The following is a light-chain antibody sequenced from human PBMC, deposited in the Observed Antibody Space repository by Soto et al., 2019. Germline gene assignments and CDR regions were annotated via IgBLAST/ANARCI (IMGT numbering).Light chain of an antibody. V-gene: IGKV3-11*01. J-gene: IGKJ5*01. CDR1: QSVSNY. CDR3: QQRSSWPLIT. Sequence: EIVLTQSPVTLSLSPGERVTLSCRASQSVSNYLAWYQQRPGQAPRLLVYDASHRATGIPTRFSGSGSGTDFTLTISNLEPEDFTIYYCQQRSSWPLITFGQGTRLEIK. CDR2: DAS.